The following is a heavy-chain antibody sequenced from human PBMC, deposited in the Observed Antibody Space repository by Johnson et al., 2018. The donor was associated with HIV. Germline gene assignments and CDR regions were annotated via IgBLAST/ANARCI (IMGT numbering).Heavy chain of an antibody. CDR2: LYSSGKT. Sequence: VQLVESGGGLIQPGGSLRLSCAASGFTVSTYYMTWVRQASGKGLELVSLLYSSGKTYYADSVKGRFTISRDYSKNRLYLQMNSLRAEDTAVYYCASQIYDSDSGGYSGVFDLWGQETMVTVTS. CDR1: GFTVSTYY. J-gene: IGHJ3*01. V-gene: IGHV3-53*01. D-gene: IGHD3-22*01. CDR3: ASQIYDSDSGGYSGVFDL.